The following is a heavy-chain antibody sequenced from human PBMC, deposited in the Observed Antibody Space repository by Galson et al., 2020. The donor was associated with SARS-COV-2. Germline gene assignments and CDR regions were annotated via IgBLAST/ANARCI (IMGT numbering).Heavy chain of an antibody. CDR1: GFTFSSYG. J-gene: IGHJ4*02. V-gene: IGHV3-33*01. D-gene: IGHD5-18*01. CDR2: IWYDGSNK. CDR3: ALSLDTAMVDGFDY. Sequence: GGSLRLSCAASGFTFSSYGMHWVRQAPGKGLEWVAVIWYDGSNKYYADSVKGRFTISRDNSKNTLYLQMNSLRAEDTAVHYCALSLDTAMVDGFDYWGQGTLVTVSS.